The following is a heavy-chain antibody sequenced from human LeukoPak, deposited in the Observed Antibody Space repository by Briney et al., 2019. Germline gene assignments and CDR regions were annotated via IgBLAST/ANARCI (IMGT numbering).Heavy chain of an antibody. CDR1: GFTFDDYA. CDR3: AKAAIGERDGFNSGAFDY. CDR2: ISWNSGSI. J-gene: IGHJ4*02. D-gene: IGHD5-24*01. Sequence: SLRLSCAASGFTFDDYAMHWVRQAPGKGLEGVSGISWNSGSIGYEDSVKGRFTISRDNPKNSLYLQMNSLRAEDMPLYYCAKAAIGERDGFNSGAFDYWGQGTLVTVSS. V-gene: IGHV3-9*03.